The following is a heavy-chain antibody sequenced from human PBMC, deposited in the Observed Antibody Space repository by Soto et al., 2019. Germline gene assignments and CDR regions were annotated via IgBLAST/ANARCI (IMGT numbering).Heavy chain of an antibody. J-gene: IGHJ4*02. CDR2: ISNSGNSE. CDR1: GFTFSHYH. V-gene: IGHV3-11*01. D-gene: IGHD3-22*01. Sequence: QVKLVESGGGLVKPEGSLRLSCVASGFTFSHYHMNWIRQAPGKGLEWVSYISNSGNSEYYADSVEGRFTISRDNAKNSLYLQLNSVRAEDTAVYYCARRGDSSGYSVDYWGQGILVTVSS. CDR3: ARRGDSSGYSVDY.